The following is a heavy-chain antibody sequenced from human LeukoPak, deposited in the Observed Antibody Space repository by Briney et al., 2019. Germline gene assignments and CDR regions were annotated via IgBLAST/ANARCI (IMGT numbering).Heavy chain of an antibody. V-gene: IGHV3-11*01. J-gene: IGHJ6*02. CDR1: GFTFTDYFSDYY. D-gene: IGHD4-17*01. Sequence: NPGGSLRLSCAASGFTFTDYFSDYYMTWIRQAPGKGLEWISYVSNRGTTIFYAGSVKGRFTSSRDNSKNSVYLCMNNLRAEDTAVYYCARSRINYGDYYYLGMDVWGQGTTVTVSS. CDR3: ARSRINYGDYYYLGMDV. CDR2: VSNRGTTI.